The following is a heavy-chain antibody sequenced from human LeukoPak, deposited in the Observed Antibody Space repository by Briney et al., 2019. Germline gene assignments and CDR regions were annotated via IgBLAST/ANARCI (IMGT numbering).Heavy chain of an antibody. CDR1: GGSFSGYY. CDR3: ARGGWGSSWYDY. D-gene: IGHD6-13*01. CDR2: INHSGST. Sequence: SETLSLTCAVYGGSFSGYYWSWIRQPPGKGLEWIGEINHSGSTNYNPSLKSRVIISVDTSKNQFSLKLSSVTAADTAVYYCARGGWGSSWYDYWGQGTLVTVSS. J-gene: IGHJ4*02. V-gene: IGHV4-34*01.